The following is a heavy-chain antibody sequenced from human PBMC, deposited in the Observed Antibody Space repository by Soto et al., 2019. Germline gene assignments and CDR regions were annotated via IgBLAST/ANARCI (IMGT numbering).Heavy chain of an antibody. CDR2: ISYDGSNK. V-gene: IGHV3-30*18. CDR1: GFTFSSYG. J-gene: IGHJ4*02. CDR3: AKDGSGSSNY. D-gene: IGHD3-10*01. Sequence: QVQLVESGGGVVQPGRSLRLSCAASGFTFSSYGMHWVRQAPGKGLEWVAVISYDGSNKYYADSVKGRFTISRDNSKNTLYLQMNSLRAEDTAVYYCAKDGSGSSNYWGQGTLVTVSS.